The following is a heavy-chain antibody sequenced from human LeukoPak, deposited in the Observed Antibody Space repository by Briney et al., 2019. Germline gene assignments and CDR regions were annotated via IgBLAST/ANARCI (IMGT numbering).Heavy chain of an antibody. CDR2: ISYDGSNK. CDR1: GFTFSSYA. Sequence: PGGSLGLSCAASGFTFSSYAMHWVRQAPGKGLEWVAVISYDGSNKYYADSVKGRFTISRDNSKNTLYLQMNSLRAEDTAVYYCARDRFGELLGYYYYGMDVWGKGTTVTVSS. V-gene: IGHV3-30*04. D-gene: IGHD3-10*01. CDR3: ARDRFGELLGYYYYGMDV. J-gene: IGHJ6*04.